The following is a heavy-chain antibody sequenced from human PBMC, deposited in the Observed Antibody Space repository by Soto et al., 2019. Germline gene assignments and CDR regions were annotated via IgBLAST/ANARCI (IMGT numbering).Heavy chain of an antibody. CDR2: ISYDGSNK. J-gene: IGHJ4*02. Sequence: ESGGGVVQPGRSLRLSCAASGFTFSSYGMHWVRQAPGKGLEWVAVISYDGSNKYYADSVKGRFTISRDNSKNTLYLQMNSLRAEDTAVYYCAKTFGGHVDLGELGDWGQGTLVTVSS. CDR1: GFTFSSYG. CDR3: AKTFGGHVDLGELGD. V-gene: IGHV3-30*18. D-gene: IGHD3-16*01.